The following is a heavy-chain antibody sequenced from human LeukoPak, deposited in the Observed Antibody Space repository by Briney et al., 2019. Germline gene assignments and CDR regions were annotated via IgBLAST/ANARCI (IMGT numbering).Heavy chain of an antibody. V-gene: IGHV1-69*04. CDR3: ARGLYGGYYYYGMDV. Sequence: SVKVSCKASGGTFSSYAISWVRQAPGQGLEWMGRIIPILGIANYAQKFQGRITITADKSTSTAYMELSSLRSEDTAVYYCARGLYGGYYYYGMDVWGQGTTVTVSS. CDR1: GGTFSSYA. CDR2: IIPILGIA. J-gene: IGHJ6*02. D-gene: IGHD4/OR15-4a*01.